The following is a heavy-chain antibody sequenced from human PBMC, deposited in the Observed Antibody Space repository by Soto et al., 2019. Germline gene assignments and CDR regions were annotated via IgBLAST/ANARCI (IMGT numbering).Heavy chain of an antibody. V-gene: IGHV1-18*01. Sequence: GASVKVSCKASGYTFSRYGIAWVRQAPGQGLEWMGWISGYNGNRNYVEKFQGRLTMTTDTSTSTAYMELRSLRSDDTAVYYCAKIAIFGIVLGGKGLDPWGQGTLGTVSS. J-gene: IGHJ5*02. CDR1: GYTFSRYG. CDR3: AKIAIFGIVLGGKGLDP. CDR2: ISGYNGNR. D-gene: IGHD3-3*01.